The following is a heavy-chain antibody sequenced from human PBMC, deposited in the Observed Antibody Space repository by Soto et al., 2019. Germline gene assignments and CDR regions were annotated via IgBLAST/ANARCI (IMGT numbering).Heavy chain of an antibody. D-gene: IGHD6-19*01. CDR3: ARTNSSGFYFDY. J-gene: IGHJ4*02. V-gene: IGHV3-48*04. Sequence: PGGSLRLSCVASGFTFSSYSMVWVRQAPGKGLEWVSYIFASSTTIYYADSVKGRFTVSRDNTQNSLFLLMNSLRAEDTAVYYCARTNSSGFYFDYWGQGTLVTVSS. CDR1: GFTFSSYS. CDR2: IFASSTTI.